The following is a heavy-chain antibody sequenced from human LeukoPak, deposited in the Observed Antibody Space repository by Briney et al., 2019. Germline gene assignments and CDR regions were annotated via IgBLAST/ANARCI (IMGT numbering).Heavy chain of an antibody. Sequence: GGSLRLSCVASAFTFNSYAMSWVRQAPGKGLEWVSCISSGGGSTYYADSVKGRFTVSRDNSKNTLYLQMNSLRAEDTAVYYCARASTTTTIFDSWGQGALVTVSS. CDR2: ISSGGGST. J-gene: IGHJ4*02. D-gene: IGHD5/OR15-5a*01. CDR3: ARASTTTTIFDS. CDR1: AFTFNSYA. V-gene: IGHV3-23*01.